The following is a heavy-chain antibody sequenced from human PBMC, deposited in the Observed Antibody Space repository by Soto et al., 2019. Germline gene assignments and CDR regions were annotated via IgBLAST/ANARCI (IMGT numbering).Heavy chain of an antibody. CDR1: GDSISSSSYY. CDR3: ARDLSGTYSSGWYFDY. J-gene: IGHJ4*02. CDR2: IFYSGST. Sequence: SETLSLTCTVSGDSISSSSYYWAWIRQPPGKGLEWIGDIFYSGSTYYNPSLKSRVTISVDTSKNQFSLKLSSVTAADTAVYYCARDLSGTYSSGWYFDYWGQGTLVTVSS. D-gene: IGHD6-19*01. V-gene: IGHV4-39*07.